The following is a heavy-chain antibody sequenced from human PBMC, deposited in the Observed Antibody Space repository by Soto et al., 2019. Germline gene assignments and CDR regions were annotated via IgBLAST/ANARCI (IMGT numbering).Heavy chain of an antibody. J-gene: IGHJ5*02. V-gene: IGHV4-59*08. CDR1: GGTISSYY. CDR2: IYYSGST. CDR3: ARHYGSGSYPNWLDP. Sequence: SETLSLTCTVSGGTISSYYWSWIRQPPGKGLEWIGYIYYSGSTNYNSSLKSRVTISVDTSKNQFSLKLSSVTAADTAVYYCARHYGSGSYPNWLDPWGQGTLVTVSS. D-gene: IGHD3-10*01.